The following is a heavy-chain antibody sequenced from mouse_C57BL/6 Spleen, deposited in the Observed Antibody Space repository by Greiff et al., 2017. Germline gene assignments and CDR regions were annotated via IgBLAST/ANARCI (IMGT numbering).Heavy chain of an antibody. V-gene: IGHV1-72*01. CDR2: IDPNSGGT. CDR1: GYTFTSYW. J-gene: IGHJ4*01. CDR3: APLYYYAMDY. Sequence: QVQLKQPGAELVKPGASVKLSCKASGYTFTSYWMHWVKQRPGRGLEWIGRIDPNSGGTKYNEKFKSKATLTVDKPSSTAYMQLSSLTSEDSAVYYCAPLYYYAMDYGGQGTSVTVSS.